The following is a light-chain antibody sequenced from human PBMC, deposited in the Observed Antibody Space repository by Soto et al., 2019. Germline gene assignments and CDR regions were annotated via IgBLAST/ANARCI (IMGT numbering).Light chain of an antibody. CDR1: TGALTSSHF. CDR2: DKN. Sequence: QAVVTQAPSPTVSPGGTVTLTCSSSTGALTSSHFPYWYQQKPGQSPRALIYDKNGKHSWTPGRFSGSLLGGKAALTLSGAQPEDEAEYYCSLAFGSDRVFGGGTKLTVL. CDR3: SLAFGSDRV. J-gene: IGLJ3*02. V-gene: IGLV7-46*01.